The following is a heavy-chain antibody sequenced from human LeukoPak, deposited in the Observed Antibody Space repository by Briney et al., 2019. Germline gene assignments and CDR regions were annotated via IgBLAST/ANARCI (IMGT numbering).Heavy chain of an antibody. J-gene: IGHJ4*02. V-gene: IGHV3-74*01. Sequence: WWPWFGQLPGKGLVWVSHIDSDGSWTSYADSVKGRFTISKDNAKNTVYLQMNSLRAEDTAVYYCVSFYETYWGRGTLVTVSS. CDR3: VSFYETY. CDR2: IDSDGSWT. CDR1: W. D-gene: IGHD2/OR15-2a*01.